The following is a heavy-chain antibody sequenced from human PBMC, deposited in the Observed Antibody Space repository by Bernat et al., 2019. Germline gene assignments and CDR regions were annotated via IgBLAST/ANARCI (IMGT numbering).Heavy chain of an antibody. CDR2: INNDGSAT. V-gene: IGHV3-74*01. J-gene: IGHJ3*02. D-gene: IGHD3-3*01. Sequence: EVLLVESGGGLVQPGGSLRLSCAASGFTFTDYWMHWVRQAPGKGLVWVSRINNDGSATIYADYVKGRFTLSRDNAKNTLYLQMNSLRVEDTAVYYCARGGWSHGFDIWRQGTMVTVPS. CDR3: ARGGWSHGFDI. CDR1: GFTFTDYW.